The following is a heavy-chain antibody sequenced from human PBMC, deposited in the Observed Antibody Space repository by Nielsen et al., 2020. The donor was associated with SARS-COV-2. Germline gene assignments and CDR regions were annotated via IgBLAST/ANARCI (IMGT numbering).Heavy chain of an antibody. CDR3: ARDDYYYGSGSYQDSDY. Sequence: ASVKVSCKASGYTFTSYYMHWVRQAPGQGLEWMGIINPSGGSTSYAQKFQGRVTMTRDTSTSTVYMELSSLRSEDTAVYYCARDDYYYGSGSYQDSDYWGQGTLVTVSS. D-gene: IGHD3-10*01. J-gene: IGHJ4*02. V-gene: IGHV1-46*01. CDR2: INPSGGST. CDR1: GYTFTSYY.